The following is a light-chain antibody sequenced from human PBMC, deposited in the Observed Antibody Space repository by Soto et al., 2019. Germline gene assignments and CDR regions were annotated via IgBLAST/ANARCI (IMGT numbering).Light chain of an antibody. Sequence: DIQMTQSPSTLSASVGDRVTITCRASQNVTTWLAWYQHKPGKAPKLLLYDVSNLESGVPSRFSGSGSGTEFTLTISSLQSDDFATYFCQQYDSYRTFGHGTKVDIK. CDR3: QQYDSYRT. CDR1: QNVTTW. CDR2: DVS. V-gene: IGKV1-5*01. J-gene: IGKJ1*01.